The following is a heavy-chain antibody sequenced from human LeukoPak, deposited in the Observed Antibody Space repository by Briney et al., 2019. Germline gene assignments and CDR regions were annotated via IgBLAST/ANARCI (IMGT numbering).Heavy chain of an antibody. J-gene: IGHJ4*02. D-gene: IGHD3-10*01. CDR2: INPNSGGT. V-gene: IGHV1-2*02. CDR1: GYTFTGYY. CDR3: ARVDLLWFGELQFDY. Sequence: ASVKVSCKASGYTFTGYYMHWVRQAPGQGLEWMGWINPNSGGTNYAQKFQGRVTMIRDTSISTAYMELSRLRSDDTAVYYCARVDLLWFGELQFDYWGQGTLVTVSS.